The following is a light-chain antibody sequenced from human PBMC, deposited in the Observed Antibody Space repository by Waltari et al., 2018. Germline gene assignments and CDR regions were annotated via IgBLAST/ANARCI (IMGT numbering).Light chain of an antibody. J-gene: IGLJ1*01. V-gene: IGLV2-14*01. CDR3: SSYSTTNTIV. CDR1: SSDIGDYNY. CDR2: DVT. Sequence: QSALTQPASVSGSPGQSLTISCTGTSSDIGDYNYVSWYQQRPGTAPQLMIFDVTNRPSGVSNRFSGSKSGNTASLTISGLRVDDEAHYYCSSYSTTNTIVFGTGTKVTVL.